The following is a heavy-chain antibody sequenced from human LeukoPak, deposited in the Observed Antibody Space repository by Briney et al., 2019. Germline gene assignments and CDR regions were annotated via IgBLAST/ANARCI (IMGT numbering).Heavy chain of an antibody. Sequence: GGSLRLSCAASGFTFSSYWMHWVRQAPGKGLVWVSHISGDGISTSYADSVKGRLTISRDNAKNTLYLQMNSLRVENTAVYFCARFSSNWHAVDYWGQGTLVTVSS. V-gene: IGHV3-74*01. CDR2: ISGDGIST. CDR3: ARFSSNWHAVDY. CDR1: GFTFSSYW. J-gene: IGHJ4*02. D-gene: IGHD6-13*01.